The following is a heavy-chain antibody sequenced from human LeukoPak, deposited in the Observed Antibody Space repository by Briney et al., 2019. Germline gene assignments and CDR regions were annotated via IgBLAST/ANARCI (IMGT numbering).Heavy chain of an antibody. CDR1: GASIRTYY. V-gene: IGHV4-59*01. Sequence: SSETLSLTCTVTGASIRTYYWSWIRQPPGKGLEWIGYIYYSGSTKYNPSLKSRVTISVATSKNQLSLKLSSVTAADTAVYYCARVNYSRSYDYWYFDLWGRGTLVTVSS. CDR2: IYYSGST. CDR3: ARVNYSRSYDYWYFDL. D-gene: IGHD3-16*01. J-gene: IGHJ2*01.